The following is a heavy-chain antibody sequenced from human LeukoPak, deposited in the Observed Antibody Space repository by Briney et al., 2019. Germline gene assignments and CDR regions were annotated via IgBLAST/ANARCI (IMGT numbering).Heavy chain of an antibody. V-gene: IGHV3-23*01. J-gene: IGHJ4*02. CDR1: GFTFSSYA. Sequence: GGSLRLSCAASGFTFSSYAMSWVRQAPGKGLEWVSAISGSGGSTYYADPVKGRITISRDNSKNTLYLQMNSLRAEDTAVYYCAKYPVPAAMGTIDYWGQGTLVTVSS. CDR2: ISGSGGST. D-gene: IGHD2-2*01. CDR3: AKYPVPAAMGTIDY.